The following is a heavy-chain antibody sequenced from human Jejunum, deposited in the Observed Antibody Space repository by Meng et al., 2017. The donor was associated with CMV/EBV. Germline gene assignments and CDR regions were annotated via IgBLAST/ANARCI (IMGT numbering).Heavy chain of an antibody. V-gene: IGHV4-59*01. CDR3: ARGDFWSGFYPRAFDI. D-gene: IGHD3-3*01. CDR2: ISYSGNT. CDR1: GSLTDYF. J-gene: IGHJ3*02. Sequence: GSLTDYFWTWIRQPPGKGLEWVGYISYSGNTDYNPSLKSRLTISVDTSKNRFSLKLSSATAADTAVYYCARGDFWSGFYPRAFDIWGQGTMVTVSS.